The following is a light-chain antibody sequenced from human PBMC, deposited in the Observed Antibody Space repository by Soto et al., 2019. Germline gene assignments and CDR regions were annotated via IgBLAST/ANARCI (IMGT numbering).Light chain of an antibody. Sequence: EIVLTQSPANLSVSPGVRATLSCRASQSVRSNLAWYQQKPGQAPRLLIFGATTRATNISARFTGSGSGTEFTLTISSLQSEDFAVYYCQQYVNWPPLTFGGGTKVEIK. J-gene: IGKJ4*01. CDR3: QQYVNWPPLT. CDR1: QSVRSN. CDR2: GAT. V-gene: IGKV3-15*01.